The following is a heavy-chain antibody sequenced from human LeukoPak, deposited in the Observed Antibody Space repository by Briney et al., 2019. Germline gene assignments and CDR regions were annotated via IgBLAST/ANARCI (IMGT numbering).Heavy chain of an antibody. CDR1: GFTFSSYE. D-gene: IGHD3-22*01. CDR2: ISSSGSTI. J-gene: IGHJ6*03. V-gene: IGHV3-48*03. CDR3: ARVGSSGYGSYYYYYMDV. Sequence: PGGSLRLSCAASGFTFSSYEMNWVRQAPGKGLEWVSYISSSGSTIYYADSVKGRFTISRDNAKNSLYLQMNSLRAEDTAVYYCARVGSSGYGSYYYYYMDVWGKGTTVTISS.